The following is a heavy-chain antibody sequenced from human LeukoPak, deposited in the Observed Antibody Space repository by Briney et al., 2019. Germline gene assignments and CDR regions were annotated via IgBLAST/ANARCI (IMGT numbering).Heavy chain of an antibody. Sequence: SETLFLTCTVSGGSISSYYWSWIRQPPGKGLEWIGYIYYSGSTNYNPSLKSRVTISVDTSKNQFSLKLSSVTAADTAVYYCARDRGYRYWGQGTLVTVSS. CDR1: GGSISSYY. CDR2: IYYSGST. V-gene: IGHV4-59*01. D-gene: IGHD3-22*01. J-gene: IGHJ4*02. CDR3: ARDRGYRY.